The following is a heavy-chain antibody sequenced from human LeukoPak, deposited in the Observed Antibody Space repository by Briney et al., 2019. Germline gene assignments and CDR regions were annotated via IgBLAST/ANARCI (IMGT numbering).Heavy chain of an antibody. J-gene: IGHJ4*02. CDR2: IWYDGSNK. V-gene: IGHV3-33*01. CDR3: ARDSGGVVPAALLF. D-gene: IGHD2-2*01. Sequence: GGSLRLSCAASGFTFSSYGMHWVRQAPGKGLEWVAVIWYDGSNKYYADSVKGRFTTSRDNSKNTLYLQMNSLRAEDTAVYYCARDSGGVVPAALLFWGQGTLVTVSS. CDR1: GFTFSSYG.